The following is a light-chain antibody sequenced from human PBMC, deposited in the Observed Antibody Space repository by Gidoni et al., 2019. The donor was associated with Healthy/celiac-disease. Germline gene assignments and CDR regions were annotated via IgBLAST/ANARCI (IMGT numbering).Light chain of an antibody. J-gene: IGKJ4*01. CDR1: QDISSY. CDR2: DAS. CDR3: QQDDILPLT. Sequence: DIQMPQSPSSLSASVGDRVTITCQASQDISSYFNWYQQKPGKAPKLLIYDASNLETGVPSRFSGSGSGTYFTFTISSLHPEDIATYFRQQDDILPLTFGGGTKVEIK. V-gene: IGKV1-33*01.